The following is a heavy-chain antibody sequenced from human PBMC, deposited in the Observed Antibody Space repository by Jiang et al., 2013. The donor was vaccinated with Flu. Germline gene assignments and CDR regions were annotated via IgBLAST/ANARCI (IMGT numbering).Heavy chain of an antibody. D-gene: IGHD2-2*01. J-gene: IGHJ3*02. CDR1: SYA. Sequence: SYAMSWGPPGSRKGLEWVSAISGSGGSTYYADSVKGRFTISRDNSKNTLYLQMNSLRAEDTAVYYCAKVWDIVVVPAAPRGAFDIWGQGTMVTVSS. CDR3: AKVWDIVVVPAAPRGAFDI. CDR2: ISGSGGST. V-gene: IGHV3-23*01.